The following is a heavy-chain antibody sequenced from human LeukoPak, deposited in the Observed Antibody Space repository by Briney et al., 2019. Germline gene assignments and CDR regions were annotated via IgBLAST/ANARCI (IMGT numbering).Heavy chain of an antibody. D-gene: IGHD1-26*01. CDR2: IGGSGGDT. Sequence: GGSLRLSCAASGFTFNNYAMNWVRQAPGKGLEWVSVIGGSGGDTYYADSVKGRFTISRDNSKNTLYLQMNSLRAEDTAVYYCAKAGSIRFDYWGQGTLVTVSS. CDR1: GFTFNNYA. V-gene: IGHV3-23*01. J-gene: IGHJ4*02. CDR3: AKAGSIRFDY.